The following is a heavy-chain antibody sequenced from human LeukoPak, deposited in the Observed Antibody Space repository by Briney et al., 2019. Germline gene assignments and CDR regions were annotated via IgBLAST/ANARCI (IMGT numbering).Heavy chain of an antibody. CDR2: INHSGST. CDR3: ARGYGSGSFNWFDP. V-gene: IGHV4-34*01. D-gene: IGHD3-10*01. J-gene: IGHJ5*02. CDR1: GGSFSGYY. Sequence: PSETLSLTCAVYGGSFSGYYWSWIRQPPGEGLEWIGEINHSGSTNYNPSLKSRVTISVDTSKDQFSLKLSSVTAADTAVYYCARGYGSGSFNWFDPWGQGTLVTVSS.